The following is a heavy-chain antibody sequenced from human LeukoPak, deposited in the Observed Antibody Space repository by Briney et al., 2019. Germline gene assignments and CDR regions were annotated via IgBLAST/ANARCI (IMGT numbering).Heavy chain of an antibody. J-gene: IGHJ4*02. CDR2: IYSGGST. CDR3: ARRGSRGIDY. Sequence: PGGSLRLSCAASGFTDSSNYMSWVRQAPGKGLEWVSVIYSGGSTYYADSVKGRFTISRDNSKNTLYLQMNSLRAEDTAVYYCARRGSRGIDYWGQGTLVTVSS. CDR1: GFTDSSNY. V-gene: IGHV3-53*01. D-gene: IGHD3-16*01.